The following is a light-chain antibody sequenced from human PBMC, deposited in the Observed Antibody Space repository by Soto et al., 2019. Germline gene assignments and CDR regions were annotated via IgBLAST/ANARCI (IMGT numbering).Light chain of an antibody. CDR1: QSVGTS. V-gene: IGKV3-11*01. Sequence: EIVLTQSPATLSLSPGERATLSCRASQSVGTSLAWYQQRPGRAPRLLLYDASNRATGIPARFSGSGSGTDFTLTISSLEPEDFAVYYCQQRSNWPLGTFGGGTKVEIK. CDR3: QQRSNWPLGT. CDR2: DAS. J-gene: IGKJ4*01.